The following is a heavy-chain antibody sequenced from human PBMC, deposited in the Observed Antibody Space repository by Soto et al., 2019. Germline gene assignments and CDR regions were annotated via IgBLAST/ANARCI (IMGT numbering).Heavy chain of an antibody. D-gene: IGHD2-15*01. Sequence: QVQLVESGGGVVQPGRSLRLSCAASGFTFSSYGMHWVRQAPGKGLEWVALISFDGSNTYYADSVKGRFTISRDNSQNTLDLQMHSQRAEDTSLYYCGGGQFFSDYWGQGALVTVSS. CDR1: GFTFSSYG. J-gene: IGHJ4*02. CDR2: ISFDGSNT. CDR3: GGGQFFSDY. V-gene: IGHV3-30*03.